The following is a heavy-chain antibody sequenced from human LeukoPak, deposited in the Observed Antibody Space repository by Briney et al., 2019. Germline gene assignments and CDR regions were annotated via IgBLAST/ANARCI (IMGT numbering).Heavy chain of an antibody. V-gene: IGHV5-51*01. J-gene: IGHJ6*03. Sequence: GESLKISCKGSGYSFTSYWIGWVRQMPGKGLEWMGIIYPGDSDTRYSPSFQGQVTISADKSISTAYLQWSSLKASDTAMNYCATRTYSSSWNYYYYMDVWGKGTTVTVSS. CDR2: IYPGDSDT. CDR1: GYSFTSYW. D-gene: IGHD6-13*01. CDR3: ATRTYSSSWNYYYYMDV.